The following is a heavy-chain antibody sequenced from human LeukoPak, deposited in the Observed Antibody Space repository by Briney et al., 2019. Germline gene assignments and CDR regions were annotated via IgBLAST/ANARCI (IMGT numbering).Heavy chain of an antibody. Sequence: GGSLRLSCAASGFTFSTYGMHWVRQAPGKGLEWVADIWYDGSNKYYEDSVKGRFTISRDNSKNTLSLQMNSLRAEDTAVYYCAIDPGVRSLVGFDYWGQGTLVTVSS. V-gene: IGHV3-33*01. CDR3: AIDPGVRSLVGFDY. CDR1: GFTFSTYG. D-gene: IGHD6-13*01. J-gene: IGHJ4*02. CDR2: IWYDGSNK.